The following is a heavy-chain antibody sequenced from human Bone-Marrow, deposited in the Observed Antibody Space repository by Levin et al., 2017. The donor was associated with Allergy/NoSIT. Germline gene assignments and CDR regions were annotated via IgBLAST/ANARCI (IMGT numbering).Heavy chain of an antibody. CDR3: ARVGPRTSINL. V-gene: IGHV2-5*02. CDR1: GFSLRTPEVG. D-gene: IGHD3-16*01. Sequence: SGPTLVKPTQTLTLTCTFSGFSLRTPEVGVAWIRQPPGKAPEWLTLVYWDDDKRYSPSLKNRLTITKDTPKNQVVLTMTNMDPVDTATYFCARVGPRTSINLWGQGTLVTVSS. CDR2: VYWDDDK. J-gene: IGHJ5*02.